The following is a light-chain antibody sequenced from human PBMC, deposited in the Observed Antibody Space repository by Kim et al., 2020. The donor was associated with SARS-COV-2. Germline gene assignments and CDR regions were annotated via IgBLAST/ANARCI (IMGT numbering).Light chain of an antibody. Sequence: DIQMTQSPSTLSASVGDRVTISCRASQSISTWLAWYQQKPGKAPNLLIYDASTLESGVPSRFSGSRSGTEFTLTISSLQPDDSATYCCQQYNNDWTFGQGTKVDIK. CDR3: QQYNNDWT. CDR2: DAS. V-gene: IGKV1-5*01. J-gene: IGKJ1*01. CDR1: QSISTW.